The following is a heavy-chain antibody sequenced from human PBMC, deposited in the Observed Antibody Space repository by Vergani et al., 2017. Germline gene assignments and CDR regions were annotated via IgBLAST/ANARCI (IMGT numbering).Heavy chain of an antibody. Sequence: QVQLQESGPGLVKPSETLSLTCAVSGFSIDNGYYWDWIRQPPGKGLEWIGSNHRTGRTHFNPSLKSRVTISVDTSNNHFSLRLNSLTAADTAVYYCARQSGIVYDIFSSTQYFFDFWGQGTLVTVAS. CDR3: ARQSGIVYDIFSSTQYFFDF. CDR2: NHRTGRT. CDR1: GFSIDNGYY. V-gene: IGHV4-38-2*01. J-gene: IGHJ4*02. D-gene: IGHD3-9*01.